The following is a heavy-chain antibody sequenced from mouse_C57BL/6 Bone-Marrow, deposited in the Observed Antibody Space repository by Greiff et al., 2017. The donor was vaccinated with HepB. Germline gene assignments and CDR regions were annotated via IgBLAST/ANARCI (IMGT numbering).Heavy chain of an antibody. J-gene: IGHJ2*01. CDR1: GFNIKNTY. Sequence: EVQLQQSVAELVRPGASVKLSCTASGFNIKNTYMHWVKQRPEQGLEWIGRIDPANGNNKYAPKFQGKATITADTSSNTAYLQLSSLTSEDTAIYYCASMVTRRRYYFDYWGQGTTLTVSS. V-gene: IGHV14-3*01. CDR2: IDPANGNN. CDR3: ASMVTRRRYYFDY. D-gene: IGHD2-3*01.